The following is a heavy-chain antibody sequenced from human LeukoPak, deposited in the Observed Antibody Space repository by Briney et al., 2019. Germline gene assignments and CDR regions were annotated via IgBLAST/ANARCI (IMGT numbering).Heavy chain of an antibody. CDR2: IIPIFGTA. D-gene: IGHD1-26*01. J-gene: IGHJ6*02. V-gene: IGHV1-69*13. CDR1: GGTFSSYA. Sequence: SVKVSCKASGGTFSSYAISWVRQAPGQGLEWMGGIIPIFGTANYAQKFRGRVTITADESTSTAYMELSSLRSEDTAVYYCASRRYSGSYYVGYYYYGMDVWGQGTTVTVSS. CDR3: ASRRYSGSYYVGYYYYGMDV.